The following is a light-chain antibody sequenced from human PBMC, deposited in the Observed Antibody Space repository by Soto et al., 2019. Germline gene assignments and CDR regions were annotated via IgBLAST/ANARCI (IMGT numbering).Light chain of an antibody. V-gene: IGLV2-23*01. CDR2: AGS. CDR3: CSYAGDSAWV. Sequence: QSALTQPASVSGSPGQSITISCTGTSSDVGSYKFVSWYQQHPGKAPKLMIYAGSKRPSGVSNRFSGSKSGNTASLTISGLQAEDEADYYCCSYAGDSAWVFGGGTKLTVL. CDR1: SSDVGSYKF. J-gene: IGLJ3*02.